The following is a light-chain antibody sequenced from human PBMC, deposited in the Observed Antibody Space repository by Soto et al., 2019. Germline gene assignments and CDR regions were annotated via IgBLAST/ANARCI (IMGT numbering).Light chain of an antibody. V-gene: IGKV1-12*01. Sequence: DIQMTQSPSSLSASVGDRVTITGQASQGISSWLAWYQQTPGKAPKILIYAASSLPSGVPSRFSGSGSWTDFTLPISRLQPEDFETYYCQQANSFPITFGQGTRLEI. J-gene: IGKJ5*01. CDR1: QGISSW. CDR2: AAS. CDR3: QQANSFPIT.